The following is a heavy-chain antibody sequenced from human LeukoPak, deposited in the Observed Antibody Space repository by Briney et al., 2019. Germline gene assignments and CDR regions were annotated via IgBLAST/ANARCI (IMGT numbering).Heavy chain of an antibody. CDR2: IDYSGST. J-gene: IGHJ4*02. CDR3: ASPDY. V-gene: IGHV4-39*01. CDR1: GDSISSSSYY. Sequence: SETLSLTCTVSGDSISSSSYYWGWIRQPPGKGLEWIGSIDYSGSTYYIPSLKSRVTISVDTSKNQFSLKLSSVTAADTAVYYCASPDYWGQGTLVTVSS.